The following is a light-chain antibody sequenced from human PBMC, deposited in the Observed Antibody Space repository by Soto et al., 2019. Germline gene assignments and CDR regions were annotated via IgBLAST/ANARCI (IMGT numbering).Light chain of an antibody. Sequence: EIVLTQSPGTLSLSPGERATLSCRASQSVTSNSLAWYQHKLGQAPRLLMYDASSRATGSPDRFSGSGSGTDFTLTISRLEPEDFAVYFCQQFGTSPGTFGPGTKVDIK. J-gene: IGKJ3*01. CDR1: QSVTSNS. CDR3: QQFGTSPGT. CDR2: DAS. V-gene: IGKV3-20*01.